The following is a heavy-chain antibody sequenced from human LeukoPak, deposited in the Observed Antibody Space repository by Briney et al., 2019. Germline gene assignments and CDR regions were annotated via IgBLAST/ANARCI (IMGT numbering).Heavy chain of an antibody. CDR3: ARDNSPGWFDP. V-gene: IGHV4-34*01. Sequence: SETLSLTCAVYGGSFSGYYWSWIRQPPGKGLEWIGEINHSGSTYYNPSLKSRVTISVDRSKNQFSLKLSSVTAADTAVYYCARDNSPGWFDPWGQGTLVTVSS. J-gene: IGHJ5*02. CDR1: GGSFSGYY. CDR2: INHSGST. D-gene: IGHD2/OR15-2a*01.